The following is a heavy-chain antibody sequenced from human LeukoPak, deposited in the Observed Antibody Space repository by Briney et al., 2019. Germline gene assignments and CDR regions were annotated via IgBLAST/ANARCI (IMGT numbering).Heavy chain of an antibody. CDR1: GFNFSSYW. V-gene: IGHV3-7*01. J-gene: IGHJ5*02. CDR3: ARDDCSSISCYHNWFDP. Sequence: GSLRLSCAASGFNFSSYWMSWVRQAPGEGLEWVANIKQDGSEKYYVDSVKGRFTISRDNAKNSLYLQMNSLRAEDTAVYYCARDDCSSISCYHNWFDPWGQGTLVTVSS. D-gene: IGHD2-2*01. CDR2: IKQDGSEK.